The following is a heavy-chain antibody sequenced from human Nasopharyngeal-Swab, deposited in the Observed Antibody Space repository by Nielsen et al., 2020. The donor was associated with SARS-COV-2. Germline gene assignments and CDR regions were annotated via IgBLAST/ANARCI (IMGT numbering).Heavy chain of an antibody. CDR1: GDSVSSHSAG. CDR3: ARGRDFSFDS. D-gene: IGHD3-3*01. Sequence: LRLSCAISGDSVSSHSAGWHWIRQSPSRGLEWLGRTLYRSKWYNDYAESVKSRIAVNPDTSKNQFSLQLNSVTPEDTAVYYCARGRDFSFDSWGQGTLVTASS. J-gene: IGHJ4*02. V-gene: IGHV6-1*01. CDR2: TLYRSKWYN.